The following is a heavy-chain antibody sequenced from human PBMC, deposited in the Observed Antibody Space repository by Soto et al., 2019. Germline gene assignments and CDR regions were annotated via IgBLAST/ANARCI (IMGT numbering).Heavy chain of an antibody. CDR2: IIPIFGTA. CDR3: ARGGKHLVAGPSLPYYYYYGMDV. CDR1: GGTFSSYA. Sequence: SVKVSCKASGGTFSSYAISWVRQAPGRGLEWMGGIIPIFGTANYAQKFQGRVTITADESTSTAYMELSSLRSEDTAVYYCARGGKHLVAGPSLPYYYYYGMDVWGQGTTVTVS. V-gene: IGHV1-69*13. D-gene: IGHD6-19*01. J-gene: IGHJ6*02.